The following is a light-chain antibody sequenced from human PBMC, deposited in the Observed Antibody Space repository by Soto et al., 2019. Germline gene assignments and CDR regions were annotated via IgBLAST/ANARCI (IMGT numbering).Light chain of an antibody. V-gene: IGLV1-44*01. Sequence: QSVLTQPPSASGTPGQRVTISCSGSRSNIGSNTVNWYQQFPGTAPKLLIYSDNVRPSGVPDRFSGSKSGTSASLAISGLQSEDEADYYSAAWDDSLDGRVVFGGGTKLTVL. J-gene: IGLJ2*01. CDR1: RSNIGSNT. CDR2: SDN. CDR3: AAWDDSLDGRVV.